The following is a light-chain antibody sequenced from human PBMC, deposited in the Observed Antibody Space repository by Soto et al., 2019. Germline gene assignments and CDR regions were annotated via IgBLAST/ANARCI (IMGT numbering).Light chain of an antibody. V-gene: IGKV3-11*01. Sequence: EIVLTQSPGTLSLSPGERATLSCRASQTISSYLAWYQQKPGQAPRLLIYDASNRATGIPARFSGSGSGTDFTLTISSLEREDFAVYYCQQRSNWPPLTFGGGTKVEIK. CDR3: QQRSNWPPLT. CDR1: QTISSY. CDR2: DAS. J-gene: IGKJ4*01.